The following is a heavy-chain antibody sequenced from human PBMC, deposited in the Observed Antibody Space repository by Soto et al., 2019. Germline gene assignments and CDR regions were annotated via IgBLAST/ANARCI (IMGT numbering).Heavy chain of an antibody. D-gene: IGHD3-16*01. CDR2: MNPESGHT. CDR1: GYSFRSYD. V-gene: IGHV1-8*01. CDR3: ARGGDYYDDNWFDP. Sequence: QVQLVQSGAELKKPGASVKVSCKASGYSFRSYDSNWVRQSTGQGLQWMGWMNPESGHTGYAPKFPGRVSMTRDMSISTAYMELSSLTSEDTAVYYCARGGDYYDDNWFDPWGEGTLVTVSS. J-gene: IGHJ5*02.